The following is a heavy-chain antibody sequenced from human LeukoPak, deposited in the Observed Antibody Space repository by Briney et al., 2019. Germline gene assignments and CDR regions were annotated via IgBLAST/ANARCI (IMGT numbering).Heavy chain of an antibody. Sequence: ASVKVSCKASGYTFTSYAMNWVRQAPGQGLEWTGWINTNTGNPTYAQGFTGRFVFSLDTSVSTAYLQISSLKAEDTAVYYCARVGDMITFGGVIVFSYWGQGTLVTVSS. V-gene: IGHV7-4-1*02. CDR2: INTNTGNP. D-gene: IGHD3-16*02. J-gene: IGHJ4*01. CDR3: ARVGDMITFGGVIVFSY. CDR1: GYTFTSYA.